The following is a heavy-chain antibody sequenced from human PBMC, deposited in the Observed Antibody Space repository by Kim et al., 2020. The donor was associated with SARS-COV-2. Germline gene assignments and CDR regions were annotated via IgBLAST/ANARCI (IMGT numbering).Heavy chain of an antibody. D-gene: IGHD2-2*01. CDR3: ARDPGPQLPATFDY. V-gene: IGHV3-30*01. J-gene: IGHJ4*02. Sequence: ADSVKGRFTCARDTTKNTLCLQMNSLRAEDTAVYYCARDPGPQLPATFDYWGQGTLVTVSS.